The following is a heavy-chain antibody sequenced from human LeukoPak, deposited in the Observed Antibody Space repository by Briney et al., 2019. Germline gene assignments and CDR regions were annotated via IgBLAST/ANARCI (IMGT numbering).Heavy chain of an antibody. D-gene: IGHD4-11*01. V-gene: IGHV4-34*01. CDR3: ARGRATVRRYYYYGMDV. Sequence: SETLSLTCAVYGGSFSGYCWSWIRQPPGKGLEWIGEINHSGSTNYNPSLKSRVTISVDTSKNQFSLKLSSVTAADTAVYYCARGRATVRRYYYYGMDVWGQGTTVTVSS. J-gene: IGHJ6*02. CDR2: INHSGST. CDR1: GGSFSGYC.